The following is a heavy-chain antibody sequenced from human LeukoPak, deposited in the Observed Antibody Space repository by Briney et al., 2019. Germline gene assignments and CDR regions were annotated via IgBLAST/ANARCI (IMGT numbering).Heavy chain of an antibody. J-gene: IGHJ4*02. CDR1: GGSISSGSYY. CDR2: IYTSGST. D-gene: IGHD2-2*01. CDR3: AALSPGSTSSDY. V-gene: IGHV4-61*02. Sequence: SQTLSPTCTVSGGSISSGSYYWSWIRQPAGKGLEWIGRIYTSGSTNYNPSLKSRVTISVDTSKNQFSLKLSSVTAADTAVYYCAALSPGSTSSDYWGQGTLVTVSS.